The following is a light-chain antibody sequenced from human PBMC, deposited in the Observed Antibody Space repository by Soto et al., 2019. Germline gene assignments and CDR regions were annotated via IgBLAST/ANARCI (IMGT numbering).Light chain of an antibody. CDR2: DAS. CDR3: QQYNTYRFT. Sequence: DIQMTQSPSTLSSSVGERVTITCRASQSISSWLAWYQQKPGKAPKLLIYDASSLASGVPSRFSGSGSGTEFTLTISSLHPDYFASYYCQQYNTYRFTFGPGTKVDIK. V-gene: IGKV1-5*01. J-gene: IGKJ3*01. CDR1: QSISSW.